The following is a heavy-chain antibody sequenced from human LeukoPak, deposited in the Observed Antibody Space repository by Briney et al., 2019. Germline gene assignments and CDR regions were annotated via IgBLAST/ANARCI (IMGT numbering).Heavy chain of an antibody. V-gene: IGHV1-2*02. CDR3: ARDGQPGGAGINY. CDR2: VNPNRGGT. CDR1: GYTFSDYY. J-gene: IGHJ4*02. D-gene: IGHD6-19*01. Sequence: ASVKVSCKASGYTFSDYYMHWVRQAPGQGLEWMGWVNPNRGGTISAQKFQGRVTMTRETSITTAYMELSRLRSDDTAVYYCARDGQPGGAGINYWGQGTLVTVSS.